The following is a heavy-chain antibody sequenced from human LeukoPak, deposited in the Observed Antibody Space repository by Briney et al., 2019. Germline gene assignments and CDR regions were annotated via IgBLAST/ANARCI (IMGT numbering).Heavy chain of an antibody. Sequence: SGGSLRLSCAASGFTFSSCSMNWVRQAPGKGLEWVSSISSSSSYIYYADSVKGRFTISRDNAKNSLYLQMNSLRAEDTAVYYCARGRTVAGTDYWGQGTLVTVSS. CDR3: ARGRTVAGTDY. J-gene: IGHJ4*02. D-gene: IGHD6-19*01. V-gene: IGHV3-21*01. CDR2: ISSSSSYI. CDR1: GFTFSSCS.